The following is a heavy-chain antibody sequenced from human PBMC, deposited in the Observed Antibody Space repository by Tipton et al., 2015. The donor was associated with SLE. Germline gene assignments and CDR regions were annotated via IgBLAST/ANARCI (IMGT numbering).Heavy chain of an antibody. J-gene: IGHJ4*02. CDR2: VYDSGTT. D-gene: IGHD6-6*01. CDR3: ARGAARRRYFDY. CDR1: GGSITSNGVH. Sequence: TLSLTCSVAGGSITSNGVHWAWIRQPPGKGLEWIGSVYDSGTTHYNPSLKSRVTMSVDTSKNQFSLKLSSVTAADTAVYYCARGAARRRYFDYWGQGTLVTVSS. V-gene: IGHV4-39*07.